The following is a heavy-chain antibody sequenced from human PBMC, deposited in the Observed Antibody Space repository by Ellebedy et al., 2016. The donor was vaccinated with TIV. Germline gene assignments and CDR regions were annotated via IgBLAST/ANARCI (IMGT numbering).Heavy chain of an antibody. CDR2: TNHSGRP. Sequence: LRLSCAVNGGSFSGYFCPWVGQPQGKGLGWIGETNHSGRPHYKPSLKSRVTISVDSSKNQFSLKLSSVTAADTAVYYCARSTMIVVVPFDYWGQGTLVTVSS. CDR1: GGSFSGYF. J-gene: IGHJ4*02. CDR3: ARSTMIVVVPFDY. V-gene: IGHV4-34*01. D-gene: IGHD3-22*01.